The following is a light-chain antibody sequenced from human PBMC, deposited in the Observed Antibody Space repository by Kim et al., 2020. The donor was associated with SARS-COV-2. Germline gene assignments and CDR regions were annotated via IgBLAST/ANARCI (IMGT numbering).Light chain of an antibody. CDR3: QVWDSTTAI. J-gene: IGLJ2*01. CDR2: QDT. V-gene: IGLV3-1*01. CDR1: RLADKD. Sequence: SYELTQPPSVSVSPGQTASITCSGNRLADKDVCWYQQMPGQSPVLVIYQDTKRPSGIPERFSGSSSGNTATLTISGTQAMDDADYYCQVWDSTTAIFGGGTQLTVL.